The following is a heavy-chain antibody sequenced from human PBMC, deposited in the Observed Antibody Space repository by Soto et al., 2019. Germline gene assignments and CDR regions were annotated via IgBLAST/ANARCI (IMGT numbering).Heavy chain of an antibody. D-gene: IGHD6-19*01. V-gene: IGHV3-20*04. CDR3: ARDGGVAVAVDASDI. Sequence: PGGSLRLSCAASGFTFSSHGMSWVRQAPGKGLEWVAEINWSGSSTSYADSVKGRFTISRDNAKNSLYLQMNSLRAEDTALYFCARDGGVAVAVDASDIWGQGTMVTVSS. J-gene: IGHJ3*02. CDR2: INWSGSST. CDR1: GFTFSSHG.